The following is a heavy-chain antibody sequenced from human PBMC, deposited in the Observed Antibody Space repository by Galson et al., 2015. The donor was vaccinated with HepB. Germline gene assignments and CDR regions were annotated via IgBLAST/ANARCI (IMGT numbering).Heavy chain of an antibody. Sequence: SLRLSCAASGFTFDDYTMHWVRQAPGKGLEWVSLISWDGGSTYYADSVKGRFTISRDNSKNSLYLQMNSLRTEDTALYYCAKEANLKIQLWFDYWGQGTLVTVSS. CDR1: GFTFDDYT. D-gene: IGHD5-18*01. CDR3: AKEANLKIQLWFDY. CDR2: ISWDGGST. V-gene: IGHV3-43*01. J-gene: IGHJ4*02.